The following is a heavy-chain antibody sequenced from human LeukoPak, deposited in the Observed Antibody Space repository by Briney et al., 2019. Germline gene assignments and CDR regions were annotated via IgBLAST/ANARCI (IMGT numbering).Heavy chain of an antibody. D-gene: IGHD5-18*01. CDR1: GGTFSSYA. CDR3: ARGMGYSYGHPQGSFDI. Sequence: ASVKVSCKASGGTFSSYAISWVRQAPGQGLEWMGWMSAYNGKTNYAHSLQGRVTVTADTSTSTAYMELRSLRSEDTAVYYGARGMGYSYGHPQGSFDIWGQGTMVTVSS. V-gene: IGHV1-18*01. J-gene: IGHJ3*02. CDR2: MSAYNGKT.